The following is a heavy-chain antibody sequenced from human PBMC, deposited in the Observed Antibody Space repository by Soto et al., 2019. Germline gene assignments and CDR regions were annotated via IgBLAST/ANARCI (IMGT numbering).Heavy chain of an antibody. V-gene: IGHV1-3*01. Sequence: QVQLVQSGAEVKKPGASVKVSCKASGYTFTSYAMHWVRQAPGQRLEWMGWINAGNGNTKYSQKFQGRVTITRDTSASTAYMELSSLRSEDTAVYYCARAGVYDSSRYYFDYWGQGTLVTVSS. CDR1: GYTFTSYA. J-gene: IGHJ4*02. D-gene: IGHD3-22*01. CDR3: ARAGVYDSSRYYFDY. CDR2: INAGNGNT.